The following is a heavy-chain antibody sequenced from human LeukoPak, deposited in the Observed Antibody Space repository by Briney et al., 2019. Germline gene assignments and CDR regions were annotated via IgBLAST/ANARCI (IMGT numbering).Heavy chain of an antibody. V-gene: IGHV3-15*01. CDR1: GFTFSNAW. J-gene: IGHJ4*02. Sequence: GGSLRLSCAASGFTFSNAWMSWVRQAPGKGLEWVGRIKSKTDGGTTDYAAPVKGRFTISRDDSKNTLYLQMNSLKTEDTAVYYCTTDHERWLQLGGYYFDYWGQGTLVTVSS. D-gene: IGHD5-24*01. CDR3: TTDHERWLQLGGYYFDY. CDR2: IKSKTDGGTT.